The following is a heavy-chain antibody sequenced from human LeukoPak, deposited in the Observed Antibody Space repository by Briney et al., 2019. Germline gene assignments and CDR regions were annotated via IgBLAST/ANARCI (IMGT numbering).Heavy chain of an antibody. D-gene: IGHD3-10*01. V-gene: IGHV3-21*01. CDR2: ISSSGGNT. Sequence: GGSLRLSCAASGFTFSSYAMNWVRQAPGKGLEWVSAISSSGGNTYYADSVKGRFTISRDNAKNSLYLQMNSLRAEDTAVYYCARVLEQVRGVSWYMDVWGKGTTVTVSS. J-gene: IGHJ6*03. CDR1: GFTFSSYA. CDR3: ARVLEQVRGVSWYMDV.